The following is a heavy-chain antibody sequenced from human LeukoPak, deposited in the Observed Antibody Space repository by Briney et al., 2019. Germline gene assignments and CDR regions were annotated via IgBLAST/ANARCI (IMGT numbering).Heavy chain of an antibody. V-gene: IGHV3-7*04. CDR1: GFSFSSYW. CDR3: TRVGYIDEGIDY. D-gene: IGHD5-24*01. Sequence: PGGSLRLSCVASGFSFSSYWMSWVRQAPGKGLEWVANIKQNGREIYYVDSVRGRFTISRDNAKNSLYLQMNSLRAEDTAIYYCTRVGYIDEGIDYWGQGTLVTVSS. J-gene: IGHJ4*02. CDR2: IKQNGREI.